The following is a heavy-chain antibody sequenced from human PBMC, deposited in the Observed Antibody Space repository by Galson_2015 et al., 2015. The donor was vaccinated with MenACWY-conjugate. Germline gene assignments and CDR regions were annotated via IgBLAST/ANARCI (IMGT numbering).Heavy chain of an antibody. CDR3: TKDSVDGGRYFDY. J-gene: IGHJ4*02. CDR1: GFTVSSNY. CDR2: FYIGGTT. V-gene: IGHV3-53*01. Sequence: SLRLSCAASGFTVSSNYMSWVRQAPGKGLEWVAVFYIGGTTYYADSVKGRFTISRDNSKNTLYLQMNSLGAEDTAVYYCTKDSVDGGRYFDYWGQGTLVTVSS. D-gene: IGHD5/OR15-5a*01.